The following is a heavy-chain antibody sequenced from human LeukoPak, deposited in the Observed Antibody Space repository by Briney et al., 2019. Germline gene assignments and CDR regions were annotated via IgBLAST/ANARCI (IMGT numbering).Heavy chain of an antibody. CDR3: AKDEEANYYDSRRFDY. CDR2: ISGSGGST. V-gene: IGHV3-23*01. Sequence: PGGSLRLSCAASGFTFSSYAMSWVRQAPRKGLEWVSAISGSGGSTYYADSVKGRFTISRDNSKNTLYLQMNSLRAEDTAVYYCAKDEEANYYDSRRFDYWGQGTLVTVSS. J-gene: IGHJ4*02. CDR1: GFTFSSYA. D-gene: IGHD3-22*01.